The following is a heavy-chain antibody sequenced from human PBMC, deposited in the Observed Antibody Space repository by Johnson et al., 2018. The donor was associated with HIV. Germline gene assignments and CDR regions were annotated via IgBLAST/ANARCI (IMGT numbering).Heavy chain of an antibody. D-gene: IGHD1-26*01. CDR2: ISTDGNNK. CDR3: ANCRAWELLSELEREYTEFEE. J-gene: IGHJ3*01. V-gene: IGHV3-30*18. CDR1: GFTFSTYG. Sequence: QVQLVESGGGVVQAGRSLRLSCAASGFTFSTYGMHWVRQTPGKGLEWVALISTDGNNKYYADSVKGRFTISRDNSKNTLYLQMNSLSAEDTAGYYCANCRAWELLSELEREYTEFEEWGQGTMVSVSS.